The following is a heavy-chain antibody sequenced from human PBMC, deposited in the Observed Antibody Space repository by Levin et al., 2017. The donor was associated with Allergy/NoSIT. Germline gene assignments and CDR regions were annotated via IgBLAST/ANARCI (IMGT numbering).Heavy chain of an antibody. D-gene: IGHD3-3*01. Sequence: GGSLRLSCAASGFTFSSYAMSWVRQAPGKGLEWVSAISGSGGSTYYADSVKGRFTISRDNSKNTLYLQMNSLRAEDTAVYYCAITPEWLLEYYFDYWGQGTLVTVSS. CDR3: AITPEWLLEYYFDY. J-gene: IGHJ4*02. V-gene: IGHV3-23*01. CDR2: ISGSGGST. CDR1: GFTFSSYA.